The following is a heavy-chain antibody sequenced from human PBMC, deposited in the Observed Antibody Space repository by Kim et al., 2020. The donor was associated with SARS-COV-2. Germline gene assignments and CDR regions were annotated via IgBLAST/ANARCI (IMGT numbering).Heavy chain of an antibody. Sequence: SETLSLTCPVSGGSISGSYWSWIRQPPGKGLEWIGYIHSSGSTNYNPSLKTRVTMSVDTSSNQFSLKLSFVTPADTAIYYCARTKVDIVMWSYWFDPWG. D-gene: IGHD5-12*01. CDR3: ARTKVDIVMWSYWFDP. V-gene: IGHV4-59*01. CDR2: IHSSGST. CDR1: GGSISGSY. J-gene: IGHJ5*02.